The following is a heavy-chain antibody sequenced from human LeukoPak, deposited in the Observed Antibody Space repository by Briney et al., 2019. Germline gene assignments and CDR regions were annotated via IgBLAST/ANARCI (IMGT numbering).Heavy chain of an antibody. J-gene: IGHJ1*01. CDR1: GGSFSGYY. CDR2: INHSGST. Sequence: SETLSLTCAVYGGSFSGYYWSWIRQPPGKGLEWIGEINHSGSTNYNPSLKSRVTISVDTSKNQFSLMLSSVTAADTAVYYCATDSGIAAAGSYFQHWGQGTLVTVSS. D-gene: IGHD6-13*01. CDR3: ATDSGIAAAGSYFQH. V-gene: IGHV4-34*01.